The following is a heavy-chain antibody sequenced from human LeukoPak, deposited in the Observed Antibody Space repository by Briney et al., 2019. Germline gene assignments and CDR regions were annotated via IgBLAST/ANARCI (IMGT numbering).Heavy chain of an antibody. CDR2: ISGSGDNT. CDR1: GFTFSNYG. J-gene: IGHJ4*02. Sequence: PGGSLRLSCAPSGFTFSNYGMSWVRQAPGKGLEWVSSISGSGDNTYYADSVKGRSAISRDNSKNTLYLQMDSLRVEDTAVYHCAKTNGYYDYWGRGTLVTVSS. CDR3: AKTNGYYDY. D-gene: IGHD3-22*01. V-gene: IGHV3-23*01.